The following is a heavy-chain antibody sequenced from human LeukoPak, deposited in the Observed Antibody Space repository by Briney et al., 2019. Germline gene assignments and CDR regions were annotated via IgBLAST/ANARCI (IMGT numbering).Heavy chain of an antibody. Sequence: GGSLRLSCAASGFTFRRFWMSWVRQAPGKGLEWVANIKQDGSEQYYVDSVKGRFTISRDNAKNSLYLQMNSLRAEDTAVYYCARDTEMLYYDANGYHAWGQGTMVTVSS. CDR1: GFTFRRFW. CDR3: ARDTEMLYYDANGYHA. CDR2: IKQDGSEQ. D-gene: IGHD3-22*01. V-gene: IGHV3-7*01. J-gene: IGHJ3*01.